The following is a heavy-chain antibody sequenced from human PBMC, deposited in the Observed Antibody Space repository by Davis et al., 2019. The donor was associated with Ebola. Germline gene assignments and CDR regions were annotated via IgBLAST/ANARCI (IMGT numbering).Heavy chain of an antibody. J-gene: IGHJ3*02. CDR3: ARGGTVVTYDAFDI. V-gene: IGHV4-4*02. D-gene: IGHD4-23*01. CDR2: IYHSGST. CDR1: GGSISSSNW. Sequence: PSETLSLTCAVSGGSISSSNWWRWVRQPPGKGLEWIGEIYHSGSTNYNPSLKSRVTISVDKSKNQFSLKLSSVTAADTAVYYCARGGTVVTYDAFDIWGQGTMVTVSS.